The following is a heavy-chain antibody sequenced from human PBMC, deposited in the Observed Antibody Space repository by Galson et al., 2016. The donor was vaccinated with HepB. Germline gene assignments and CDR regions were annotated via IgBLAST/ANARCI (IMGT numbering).Heavy chain of an antibody. J-gene: IGHJ4*02. CDR3: ARGDGGTFFWVDY. D-gene: IGHD1-26*01. V-gene: IGHV4-31*03. CDR1: GGSISSGGYY. CDR2: TYHSGRT. Sequence: QVQLQESGPGLVKPSQTLSLTCTVSGGSISSGGYYWNWIRQHPGKGLEWIGYTYHSGRTYDNPSLKSRVPISVDTSKNQFSLKLTSVTAADTAVYYCARGDGGTFFWVDYWGQGTLVTVSS.